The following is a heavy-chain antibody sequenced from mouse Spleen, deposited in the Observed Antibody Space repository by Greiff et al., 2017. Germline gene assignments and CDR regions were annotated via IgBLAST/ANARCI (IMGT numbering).Heavy chain of an antibody. V-gene: IGHV1-81*01. CDR1: GYTFTSYG. CDR2: IYPRSGNT. D-gene: IGHD2-4*01. J-gene: IGHJ3*01. CDR3: AREGYCDYDRGAWFAH. Sequence: QVQLQESGAELARPGASVKLSCKASGYTFTSYGISWVKQRTGQGLEWIGEIYPRSGNTYYNEKFKGKATLTADKSSSTAYMELRSLTSEDSAVYFCAREGYCDYDRGAWFAHWGQGTLVTVSA.